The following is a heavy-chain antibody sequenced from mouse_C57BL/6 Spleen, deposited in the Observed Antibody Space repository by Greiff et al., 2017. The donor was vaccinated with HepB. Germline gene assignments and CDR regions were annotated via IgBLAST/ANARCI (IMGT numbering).Heavy chain of an antibody. CDR2: IYPGDGDT. J-gene: IGHJ1*03. V-gene: IGHV1-82*01. CDR1: GYAFSSSW. D-gene: IGHD1-1*01. CDR3: AREGGYYGSSYGYFDV. Sequence: QVQLQQPGPELVKPGASVKISCKASGYAFSSSWMNWVKQRPGKGLEWIGRIYPGDGDTNYNGKFKGKATLTADKSSSTAYMQLSSLTSGDSAVYFCAREGGYYGSSYGYFDVWGTGTTVTVSS.